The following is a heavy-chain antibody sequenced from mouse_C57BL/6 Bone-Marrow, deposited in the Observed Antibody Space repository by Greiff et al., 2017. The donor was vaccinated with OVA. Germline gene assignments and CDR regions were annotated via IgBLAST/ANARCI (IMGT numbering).Heavy chain of an antibody. Sequence: QVQLQQSGAELVKPGASVKLSCKASGYTFTSYWMHWVKQRPGQGLEWIGMIHPNSGSTNYNEKFKSKATLTVDKSSSTAYMQLSSLTSEDSAVYYCARHGYCSFDYWGQGTTLTVSS. CDR2: IHPNSGST. CDR3: ARHGYCSFDY. CDR1: GYTFTSYW. V-gene: IGHV1-64*01. D-gene: IGHD2-3*01. J-gene: IGHJ2*01.